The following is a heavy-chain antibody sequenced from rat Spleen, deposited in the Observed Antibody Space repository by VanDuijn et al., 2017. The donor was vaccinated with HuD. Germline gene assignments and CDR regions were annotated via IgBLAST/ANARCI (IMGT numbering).Heavy chain of an antibody. CDR2: ISYEGSST. D-gene: IGHD1-8*01. CDR1: GITFRNYG. CDR3: ARPHSSHYVMDA. V-gene: IGHV5-22*01. Sequence: EVQLVESGGGLVQPGRSMKLSCVASGITFRNYGMAWVRQAPTKGLEWVASISYEGSSTYYGDSVKGRFTISRDNAKSTLYLQMNSLRSEDTATYYCARPHSSHYVMDAWGQGASVTVSS. J-gene: IGHJ4*01.